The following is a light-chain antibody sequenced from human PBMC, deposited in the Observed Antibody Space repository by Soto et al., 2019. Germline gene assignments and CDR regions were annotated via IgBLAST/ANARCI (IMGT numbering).Light chain of an antibody. CDR1: QSVYNY. J-gene: IGKJ2*03. CDR2: GAS. Sequence: EIVLTQSPGTLSLSPGQRATLSCRASQSVYNYLAWYQQKPGQALRLLISGASSRATGIPDRFSGSGSGTDFTLIISRLEPEDFAVYYCQQSGSSPMYSFGQGTKLEI. CDR3: QQSGSSPMYS. V-gene: IGKV3-20*01.